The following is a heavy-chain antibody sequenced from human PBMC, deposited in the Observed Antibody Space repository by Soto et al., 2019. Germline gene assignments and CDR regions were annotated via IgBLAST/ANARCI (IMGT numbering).Heavy chain of an antibody. CDR1: GYTFTSYG. CDR2: ISAYNGNT. CDR3: ARTWYSSGWYDAFDI. V-gene: IGHV1-18*01. D-gene: IGHD6-19*01. Sequence: ASVKVSCKASGYTFTSYGISWVRQAPGQGLEWMGWISAYNGNTNYAQKLQGRVTMTTDTSTSTAYMELRSLRSDDTAVYYCARTWYSSGWYDAFDIWGQGTMVTVSS. J-gene: IGHJ3*02.